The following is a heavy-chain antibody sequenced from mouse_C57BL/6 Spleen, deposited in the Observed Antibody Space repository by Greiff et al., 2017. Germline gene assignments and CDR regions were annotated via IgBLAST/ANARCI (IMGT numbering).Heavy chain of an antibody. Sequence: EVQRVESGGGLVKPGGSLKLSCAASGFTFSSYAMSWVRQTPEKRLEWVATISAGGSYTYYPDNVKGRFTISRDNAKNNLYLQMSHLKSEDTAMYSCARDRSNYAALAMDYWGQGTSVTVSS. D-gene: IGHD2-5*01. V-gene: IGHV5-4*01. J-gene: IGHJ4*01. CDR1: GFTFSSYA. CDR3: ARDRSNYAALAMDY. CDR2: ISAGGSYT.